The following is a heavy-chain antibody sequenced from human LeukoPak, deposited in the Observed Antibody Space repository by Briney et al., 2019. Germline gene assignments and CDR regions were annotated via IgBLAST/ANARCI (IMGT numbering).Heavy chain of an antibody. Sequence: GSLRLSCAGSGFTFGSYSMNWVRQPPGKGLEGIGSIYYSGSTYYNPSLKSRVTISVQTSKNQFSLKLSSVTAADTAVYYCARHAPIRITIFGVVIAYFDYWGQGTLVTVSS. CDR2: IYYSGST. D-gene: IGHD3-3*01. V-gene: IGHV4-39*01. J-gene: IGHJ4*02. CDR3: ARHAPIRITIFGVVIAYFDY. CDR1: GFTFGSYSMN.